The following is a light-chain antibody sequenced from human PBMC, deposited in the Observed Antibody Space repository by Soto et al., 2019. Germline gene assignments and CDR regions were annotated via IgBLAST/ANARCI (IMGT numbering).Light chain of an antibody. CDR1: QSIASY. Sequence: DIEMTQSPSSLSASVGDRVTITCRARQSIASYLNWYQHKPGKAPKLLIYAASSLQRGVPSRFSGSGSGTDFTLTISSLQPEDFATYYCQQHGQWPITFGQGTRLEIK. CDR2: AAS. CDR3: QQHGQWPIT. V-gene: IGKV1-39*01. J-gene: IGKJ5*01.